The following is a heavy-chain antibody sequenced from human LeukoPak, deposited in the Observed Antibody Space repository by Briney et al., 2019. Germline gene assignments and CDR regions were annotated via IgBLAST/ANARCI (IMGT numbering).Heavy chain of an antibody. D-gene: IGHD2-15*01. CDR3: ARHGRL. CDR2: IDPGDSYT. V-gene: IGHV5-10-1*01. J-gene: IGHJ4*02. CDR1: GYSFGTYW. Sequence: GEPLRISCKGSGYSFGTYWINWVRQMPGKGLEWMGTIDPGDSYTKYSPSFQGHVTLSADKSISTAYLQWSSLKASDTAMYYCARHGRLWGQGPLVTVSS.